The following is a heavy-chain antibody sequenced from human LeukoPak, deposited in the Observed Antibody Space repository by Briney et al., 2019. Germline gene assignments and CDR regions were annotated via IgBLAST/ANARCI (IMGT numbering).Heavy chain of an antibody. J-gene: IGHJ4*02. CDR2: VYYNGIT. CDR1: GVSINTYF. CDR3: ASQLGGTTFH. V-gene: IGHV4-59*01. D-gene: IGHD1/OR15-1a*01. Sequence: SETLSLTCTVSGVSINTYFWSWIRQPPGKGLKWIGYVYYNGITNYNPSLKSRVSISLDTSRNQFSLRLNSVTAAETAVYYCASQLGGTTFHWGQGTLVTVSS.